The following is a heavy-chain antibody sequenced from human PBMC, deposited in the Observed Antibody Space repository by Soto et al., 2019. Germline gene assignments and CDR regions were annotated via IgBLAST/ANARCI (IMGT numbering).Heavy chain of an antibody. CDR3: TRDRPDHMITFGGVIAPFDY. CDR1: GFTFGDYA. V-gene: IGHV3-49*03. Sequence: GGSLRLSCTASGFTFGDYAMSWFRQAPGKGLEWVGFIRSKAYGGKNEYAAAVKGRFTISSVDFKSNAYLQMNSLKTEDTAVYYCTRDRPDHMITFGGVIAPFDYWGQGTLVTVSS. D-gene: IGHD3-16*02. J-gene: IGHJ4*02. CDR2: IRSKAYGGKN.